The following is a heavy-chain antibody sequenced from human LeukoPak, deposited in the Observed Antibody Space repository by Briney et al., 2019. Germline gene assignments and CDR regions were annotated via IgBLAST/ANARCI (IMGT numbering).Heavy chain of an antibody. J-gene: IGHJ4*02. CDR1: GGSISSSSYY. CDR2: VYYSGST. D-gene: IGHD3-22*01. V-gene: IGHV4-39*02. CDR3: ARDSSGYYHLGY. Sequence: SETLSLTCTVSGGSISSSSYYWGWIRQPPGKGLEWIGSVYYSGSTYYNPSLKSRVTISVDTSKNQFSLRLSSVTAADTAVYYCARDSSGYYHLGYWGQGTLVTVSS.